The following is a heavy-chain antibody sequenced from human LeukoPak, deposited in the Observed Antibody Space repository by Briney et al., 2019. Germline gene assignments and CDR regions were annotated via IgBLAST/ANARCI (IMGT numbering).Heavy chain of an antibody. CDR1: GYNFTTYW. J-gene: IGHJ3*02. CDR2: IYPGDSDP. Sequence: ESLKISCKGSGYNFTTYWIGWVRQMPGKGLEWMGIIYPGDSDPRYSPSFQGQVTISADKSISTAYLQWSSLKASDTAMYYCARRVSSSPGAFDIWGQGTMVTVSS. D-gene: IGHD6-13*01. CDR3: ARRVSSSPGAFDI. V-gene: IGHV5-51*01.